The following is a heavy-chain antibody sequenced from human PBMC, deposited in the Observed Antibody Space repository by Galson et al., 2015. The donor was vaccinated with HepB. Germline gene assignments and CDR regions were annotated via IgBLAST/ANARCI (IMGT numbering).Heavy chain of an antibody. V-gene: IGHV3-15*01. J-gene: IGHJ6*02. D-gene: IGHD6-19*01. CDR1: GFTFSNAW. CDR2: IKSKTDGGTT. CDR3: TTPRSIAVAGSYGMDV. Sequence: SLRLSCAASGFTFSNAWMSWVRQAPGKGLEWVGRIKSKTDGGTTDYAAPVKGRFTISRDDSKNTLYLQMNSLKTEDTAVYYCTTPRSIAVAGSYGMDVWGQGTTVTVSS.